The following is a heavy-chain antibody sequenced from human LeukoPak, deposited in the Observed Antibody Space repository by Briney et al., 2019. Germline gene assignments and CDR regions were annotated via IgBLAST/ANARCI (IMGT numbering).Heavy chain of an antibody. V-gene: IGHV1-46*01. Sequence: ASVKVSCKASGYTFTSYYMHWVRQAPGQGLEWMGIINPSGGSTSYAQKFQGRVTMTRDTSTSTVYMELSSLRSEDTAVYYCARGPYCSSTSCYWSYYCYYGMDVWGKGTTVTVSS. J-gene: IGHJ6*04. CDR2: INPSGGST. CDR3: ARGPYCSSTSCYWSYYCYYGMDV. D-gene: IGHD2-2*01. CDR1: GYTFTSYY.